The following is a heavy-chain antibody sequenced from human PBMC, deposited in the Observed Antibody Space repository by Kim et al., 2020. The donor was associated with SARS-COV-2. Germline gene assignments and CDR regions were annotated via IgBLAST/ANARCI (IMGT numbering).Heavy chain of an antibody. V-gene: IGHV4-34*01. D-gene: IGHD3-10*01. J-gene: IGHJ6*02. CDR3: VRDRLVRGANYYYYGMDV. Sequence: KSRVTISVDTSKNQFSLKLSSVTAADTAVYYCVRDRLVRGANYYYYGMDVWGQGTTVTVSS.